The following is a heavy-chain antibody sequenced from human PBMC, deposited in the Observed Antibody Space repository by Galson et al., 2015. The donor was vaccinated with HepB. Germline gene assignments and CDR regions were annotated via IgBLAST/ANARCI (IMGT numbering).Heavy chain of an antibody. CDR2: IRSKANSYAT. V-gene: IGHV3-73*01. CDR1: GFTFSGSA. Sequence: SLRLSCAASGFTFSGSAMHWVRQASGKGLEWVGRIRSKANSYATAYAASVKGRFTISRDDSKNTAYLQMNSLKTEDTAVYYCTVHPYSSSAPYYYYYMDVWGEGTTVTVSS. J-gene: IGHJ6*03. CDR3: TVHPYSSSAPYYYYYMDV. D-gene: IGHD6-6*01.